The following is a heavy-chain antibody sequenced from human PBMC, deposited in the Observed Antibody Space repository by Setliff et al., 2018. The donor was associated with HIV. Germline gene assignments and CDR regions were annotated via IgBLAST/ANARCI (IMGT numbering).Heavy chain of an antibody. CDR3: ARVALAGIAARPFYFDY. V-gene: IGHV4-4*07. D-gene: IGHD6-6*01. J-gene: IGHJ4*02. Sequence: SETLSLTCTVSGGSISSYYWSWIRQPAGKGLEWIGRIYTSGSTNYNPSLKSRVTMSVDTSKNQFSLKLNSVTAADTAVYYCARVALAGIAARPFYFDYWGQGTLVTVSS. CDR1: GGSISSYY. CDR2: IYTSGST.